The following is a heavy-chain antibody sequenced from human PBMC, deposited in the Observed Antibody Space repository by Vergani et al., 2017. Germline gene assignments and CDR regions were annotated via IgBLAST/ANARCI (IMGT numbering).Heavy chain of an antibody. V-gene: IGHV5-51*01. CDR1: GYTFPIHW. D-gene: IGHD5-24*01. Sequence: EVQLVQSGAEVKKPGESLKISCKGSGYTFPIHWIGWVRQMTGKGLEWMGIIYPGDSDTRYSPSFQGQVTIPADKSIRTAYLQWSSLKASDTAMYHCARRDGQGRLFDYWGQGTLVTVSS. CDR2: IYPGDSDT. J-gene: IGHJ4*02. CDR3: ARRDGQGRLFDY.